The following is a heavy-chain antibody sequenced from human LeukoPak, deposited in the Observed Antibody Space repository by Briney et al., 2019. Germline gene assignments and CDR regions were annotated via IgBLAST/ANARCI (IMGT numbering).Heavy chain of an antibody. CDR3: ARSYGSGSEGGRFDP. CDR1: GYRFSSYW. CDR2: IYPGDSDI. V-gene: IGHV5-51*01. Sequence: GESLKISCKGSGYRFSSYWIVWVRQMPGKGLEWMGIIYPGDSDIRYSPSFQGQVTISVDKSISTAYLQWSSLKAADTAMYYCARSYGSGSEGGRFDPWGQGTLVTVSS. J-gene: IGHJ5*02. D-gene: IGHD3-10*01.